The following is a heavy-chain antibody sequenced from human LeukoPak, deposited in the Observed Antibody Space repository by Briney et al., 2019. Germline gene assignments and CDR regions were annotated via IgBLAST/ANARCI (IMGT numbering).Heavy chain of an antibody. CDR1: GFTFSSYG. Sequence: GGSLRLSCAASGFTFSSYGMHWVRQAPGKGLEWVAVISYDGSNKYYADSVKGRFTISRDNSKNTLYLQMNSLRAEDTAVYYCARGYDSSGYYAGEWFDPWGQGTLVTVSS. D-gene: IGHD3-22*01. V-gene: IGHV3-30*03. J-gene: IGHJ5*02. CDR3: ARGYDSSGYYAGEWFDP. CDR2: ISYDGSNK.